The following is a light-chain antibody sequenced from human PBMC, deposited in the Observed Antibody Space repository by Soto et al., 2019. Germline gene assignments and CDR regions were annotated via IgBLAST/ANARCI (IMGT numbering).Light chain of an antibody. Sequence: EIVMTQSPATLSVSPGERATLSFRASQSISDTLAWYQQKPGQAPRLLIYGASKRATGFPARFSGSGSGTDFTLTISSLQSEDFAVYYCQQYNNWPWTFGQGTKV. J-gene: IGKJ1*01. CDR1: QSISDT. CDR2: GAS. V-gene: IGKV3-15*01. CDR3: QQYNNWPWT.